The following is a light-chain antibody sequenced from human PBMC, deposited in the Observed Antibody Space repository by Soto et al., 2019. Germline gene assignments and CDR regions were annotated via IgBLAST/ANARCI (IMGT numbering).Light chain of an antibody. CDR2: GNS. Sequence: QLVLTQPPSVSGAPGQRVTISCTGSSSNIGAGYDVLWYQQLPGTAPKLLIYGNSNRPSGVPDRFSGSKSGTSASLAITGLRAEDEADYYCQSYDSSLSGSVFGGGTQLTVL. J-gene: IGLJ2*01. CDR3: QSYDSSLSGSV. CDR1: SSNIGAGYD. V-gene: IGLV1-40*01.